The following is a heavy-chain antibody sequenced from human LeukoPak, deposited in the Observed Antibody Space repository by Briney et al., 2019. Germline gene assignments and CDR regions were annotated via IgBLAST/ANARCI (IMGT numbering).Heavy chain of an antibody. CDR1: GFTFSSYA. V-gene: IGHV3-23*01. Sequence: PGGSLRLSCAASGFTFSSYAMSWVRQAPGKGLEWVSGISGSGGSTHYADSVKGRFTISRDNSKNTLYLQMNSLRAEDTAVYYCASHRGGWASAFDYWGQGTLVIVSS. CDR2: ISGSGGST. D-gene: IGHD1-26*01. CDR3: ASHRGGWASAFDY. J-gene: IGHJ4*02.